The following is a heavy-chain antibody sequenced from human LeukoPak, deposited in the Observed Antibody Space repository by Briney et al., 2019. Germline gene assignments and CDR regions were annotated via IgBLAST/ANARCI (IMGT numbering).Heavy chain of an antibody. Sequence: SETLSLTCTVSGGSISSSSYYWGWIRQPPGKGLEWTGSIYHSGSTYYNPSLKSRVPISVDTSKNQFSLKLSSVTAADTAVYYCARDGSDYYSRNWFDPWGQGTLVTVSS. J-gene: IGHJ5*02. CDR3: ARDGSDYYSRNWFDP. CDR1: GGSISSSSYY. V-gene: IGHV4-39*07. CDR2: IYHSGST. D-gene: IGHD3-22*01.